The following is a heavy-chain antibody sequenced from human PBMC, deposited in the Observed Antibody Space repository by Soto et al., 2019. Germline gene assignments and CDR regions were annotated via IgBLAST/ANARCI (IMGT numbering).Heavy chain of an antibody. Sequence: EVQLLESGGGLVQPGGSLRLSCAASEFTFSNYAMSWVRQAPGKGLEWVSAISYGGGTTYYADSVKGRFTISRDNSKNXXNLQMNSLRAEDTAVYYCAKNPVYYYDSTGYHFDYWGQGTLVTVSS. D-gene: IGHD3-22*01. CDR1: EFTFSNYA. V-gene: IGHV3-23*01. J-gene: IGHJ4*02. CDR2: ISYGGGTT. CDR3: AKNPVYYYDSTGYHFDY.